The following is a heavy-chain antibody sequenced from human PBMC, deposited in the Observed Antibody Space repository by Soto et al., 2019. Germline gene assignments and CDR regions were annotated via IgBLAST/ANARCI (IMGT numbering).Heavy chain of an antibody. Sequence: PSETLSLTCTVSGGSVSSHYWSWIRQPPGKGLEYIAYIHYSGNTNYNPSLRSRVTISVEMSKNQLSLRLSSVTAADTAVYYCARGGYAGSGYFVYYDYWGQGTLVTVSS. J-gene: IGHJ4*02. CDR3: ARGGYAGSGYFVYYDY. CDR1: GGSVSSHY. D-gene: IGHD3-22*01. V-gene: IGHV4-59*02. CDR2: IHYSGNT.